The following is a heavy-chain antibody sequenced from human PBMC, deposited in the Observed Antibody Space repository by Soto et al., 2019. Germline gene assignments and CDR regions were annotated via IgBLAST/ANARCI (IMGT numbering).Heavy chain of an antibody. CDR1: GFTFSDSW. Sequence: EVQLVESGGGLVQPGGPLRLSCTASGFTFSDSWMTWVCQAPGKGLEWVARIKPDESEKKYADSVKGRFSISRDNAKNSMYLQMDSLRGEDTAVYYCVRGGSNYASWGQGTLVTVSS. CDR2: IKPDESEK. CDR3: VRGGSNYAS. J-gene: IGHJ5*02. D-gene: IGHD4-4*01. V-gene: IGHV3-7*01.